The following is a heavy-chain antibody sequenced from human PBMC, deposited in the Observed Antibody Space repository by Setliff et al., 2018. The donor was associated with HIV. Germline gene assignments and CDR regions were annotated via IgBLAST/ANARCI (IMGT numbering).Heavy chain of an antibody. CDR1: GGSISSYY. V-gene: IGHV4-59*08. D-gene: IGHD6-13*01. CDR2: IYYSGST. Sequence: SETLSLTCTVPGGSISSYYWSWIRQPPGKGLEWIGYIYYSGSTNYNPSLKSRVTISVDTSKNQFSLKLSSVTAADTPVYYCARLCIAAAGTRSIPWYFDLWGRGTLVTVSS. J-gene: IGHJ2*01. CDR3: ARLCIAAAGTRSIPWYFDL.